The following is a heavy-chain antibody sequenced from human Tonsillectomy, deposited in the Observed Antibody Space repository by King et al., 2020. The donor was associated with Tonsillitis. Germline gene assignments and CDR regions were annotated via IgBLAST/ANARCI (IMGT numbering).Heavy chain of an antibody. CDR2: INSDGSST. D-gene: IGHD3-22*01. CDR3: ARSGEYYYDSSGYDY. CDR1: GFTFSSYW. V-gene: IGHV3-74*01. J-gene: IGHJ4*02. Sequence: VQLVESGGGLVQPGGSLRLSCAASGFTFSSYWMHWVRQAPGKGLVWVSRINSDGSSTSYADSVKGRFTISRDNAKNTLYLQMNSLRAEDTAVYYCARSGEYYYDSSGYDYWGQGTLVTVSS.